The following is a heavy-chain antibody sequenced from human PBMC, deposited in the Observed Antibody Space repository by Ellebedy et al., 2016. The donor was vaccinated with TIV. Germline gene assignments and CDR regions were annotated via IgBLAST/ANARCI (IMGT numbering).Heavy chain of an antibody. CDR2: ISGSSLTI. J-gene: IGHJ3*02. D-gene: IGHD7-27*01. Sequence: GESLKISCAASGFTFTPYAMNWVRQAPGKGLEGISYISGSSLTIYYADSVKGRFTISRDNAKHSLYLQMSSLTAEDTAVYYCARDMGWGNERINDVFDIWGQGTMVTVSS. V-gene: IGHV3-48*04. CDR1: GFTFTPYA. CDR3: ARDMGWGNERINDVFDI.